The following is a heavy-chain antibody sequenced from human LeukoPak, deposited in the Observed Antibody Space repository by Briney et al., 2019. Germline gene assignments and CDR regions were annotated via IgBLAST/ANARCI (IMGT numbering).Heavy chain of an antibody. CDR3: ARDIPSGYGMDV. J-gene: IGHJ6*02. Sequence: GGSLRLSCAASGFTFSSYAMHWVRQAPGKGLEWVAVISYDGSNKYYADSVKGRFTISRDNSKNTLYLQMNSLRAEDTAVYYCARDIPSGYGMDVWGQGTTVTVSS. D-gene: IGHD6-6*01. CDR1: GFTFSSYA. CDR2: ISYDGSNK. V-gene: IGHV3-30-3*01.